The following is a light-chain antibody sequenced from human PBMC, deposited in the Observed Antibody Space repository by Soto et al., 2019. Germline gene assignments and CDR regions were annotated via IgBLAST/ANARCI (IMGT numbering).Light chain of an antibody. Sequence: EIVMTQSPVTLSVSPGERATLSCRASQSVRSDLAWYQQNPGQPPRLLIYDASTRATGIPARFSGSGSGTEFTLTISSLQSEDFAIYYCQQYYNWPPYTFGQGTKLEI. J-gene: IGKJ2*01. CDR1: QSVRSD. V-gene: IGKV3-15*01. CDR3: QQYYNWPPYT. CDR2: DAS.